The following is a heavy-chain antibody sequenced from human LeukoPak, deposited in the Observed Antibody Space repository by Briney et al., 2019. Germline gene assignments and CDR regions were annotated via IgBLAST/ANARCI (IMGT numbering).Heavy chain of an antibody. J-gene: IGHJ4*02. Sequence: ASVRVSCKASNYTFSDYDITWVRQAPGQGLEWMGWVSKYSGNADYAPKFQGRVSMTTDTSTRTAYMELRSLRSDDTAVYYCARAYKFGTTGTWGYYFDYWGQGTLVTVSS. CDR3: ARAYKFGTTGTWGYYFDY. CDR2: VSKYSGNA. D-gene: IGHD1-1*01. CDR1: NYTFSDYD. V-gene: IGHV1-18*01.